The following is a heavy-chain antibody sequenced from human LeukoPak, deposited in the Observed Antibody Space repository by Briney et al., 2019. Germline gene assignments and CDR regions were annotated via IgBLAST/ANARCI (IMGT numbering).Heavy chain of an antibody. D-gene: IGHD4-17*01. Sequence: SETLSLTCTVSGGSISSYYWSWIRQPPGKGLEWTGYIYYSGSTNYNPSLKSRVTISVDTSKNQFSLKLSSVTAADTAVYYCARQRSYGDYFSVWGQGTTVTVSS. CDR1: GGSISSYY. V-gene: IGHV4-59*08. J-gene: IGHJ6*02. CDR2: IYYSGST. CDR3: ARQRSYGDYFSV.